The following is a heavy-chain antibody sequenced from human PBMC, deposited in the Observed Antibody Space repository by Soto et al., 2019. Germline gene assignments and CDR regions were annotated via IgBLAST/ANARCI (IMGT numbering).Heavy chain of an antibody. Sequence: PGGSLRLSCAASGFTFSSYGMHWVRQAPGKGLEWVAVISYDGSNKYYADSVKGRFTISRDNSKNTLYLQMNSLRAEDTAVYYCAKDFSIAAANEYFQHWGQGTLVTVSS. CDR1: GFTFSSYG. CDR3: AKDFSIAAANEYFQH. J-gene: IGHJ1*01. D-gene: IGHD6-13*01. V-gene: IGHV3-30*18. CDR2: ISYDGSNK.